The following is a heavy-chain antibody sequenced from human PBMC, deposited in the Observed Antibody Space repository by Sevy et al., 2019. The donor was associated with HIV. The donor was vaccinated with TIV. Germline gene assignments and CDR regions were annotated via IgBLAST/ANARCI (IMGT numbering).Heavy chain of an antibody. CDR2: RSQGGNTA. Sequence: GGSLRLSCAASGFTLDGDALNWVRQAPGKGLEWVAGRSQGGNTAYYTDSVRGRFTIARDTSKNMLYLQMNSLRAEDTAMYFCAIRNWAIWREANVDIWGQGAMVTVSS. CDR1: GFTLDGDA. D-gene: IGHD1-1*01. CDR3: AIRNWAIWREANVDI. J-gene: IGHJ3*02. V-gene: IGHV3-23*01.